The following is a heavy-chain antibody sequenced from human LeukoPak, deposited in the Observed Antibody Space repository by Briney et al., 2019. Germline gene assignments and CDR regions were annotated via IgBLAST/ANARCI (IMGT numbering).Heavy chain of an antibody. D-gene: IGHD3-10*01. J-gene: IGHJ4*02. V-gene: IGHV3-21*01. CDR1: GFTFSSYS. CDR2: ISSSSSYI. CDR3: AREEEITMVRGVINTFDY. Sequence: GGSLRLSCAASGFTFSSYSMNWVRQAPGKGLEWVSSISSSSSYIYYADSVKGRFTISRDNAKNSPYLQMNSLRAEDTAVYYCAREEEITMVRGVINTFDYWGQGTLVTVSS.